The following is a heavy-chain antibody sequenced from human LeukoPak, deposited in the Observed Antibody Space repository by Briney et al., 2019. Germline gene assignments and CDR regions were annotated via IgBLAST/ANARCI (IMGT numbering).Heavy chain of an antibody. CDR2: IYSSGTT. Sequence: PSATLSLTCNVSGDSSSNYYWNWLRQPAGKGLEWIGRIYSSGTTAYSPSLKDRVTMSVDTSKKQFSLNLRSVTAADTARYFCALLGSSALDFWGQGILVIVSS. J-gene: IGHJ4*02. CDR3: ALLGSSALDF. D-gene: IGHD3-22*01. V-gene: IGHV4-4*07. CDR1: GDSSSNYY.